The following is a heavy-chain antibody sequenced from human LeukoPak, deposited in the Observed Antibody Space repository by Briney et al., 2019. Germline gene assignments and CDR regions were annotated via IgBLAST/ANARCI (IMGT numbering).Heavy chain of an antibody. V-gene: IGHV3-30*03. CDR1: GFTFSSYG. CDR2: ISYDGSNK. J-gene: IGHJ3*02. CDR3: ARDHRETLTIFGMAWDAFDI. D-gene: IGHD3-3*01. Sequence: GGSLRLSCAASGFTFSSYGMHWVRQAPGKGLGWVAVISYDGSNKYYADSVKGRFTISRDNSKNTLYLQMNSLRAEDMAVYYCARDHRETLTIFGMAWDAFDIWGQGTMVTVSS.